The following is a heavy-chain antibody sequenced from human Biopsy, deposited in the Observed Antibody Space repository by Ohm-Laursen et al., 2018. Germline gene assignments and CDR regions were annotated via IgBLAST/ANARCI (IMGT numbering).Heavy chain of an antibody. J-gene: IGHJ2*01. CDR2: VYYTGST. CDR3: ARDRGYYSDRTVPGYFDL. Sequence: SDTLPLTCTVSGDSINNYYWSWIRQPPGKGLQWIGYVYYTGSTDYNPSLQSRVTISVDTSKNHFSLRLRSVTPADTAIYYCARDRGYYSDRTVPGYFDLWGRGTLVTVSS. V-gene: IGHV4-59*01. CDR1: GDSINNYY. D-gene: IGHD3-22*01.